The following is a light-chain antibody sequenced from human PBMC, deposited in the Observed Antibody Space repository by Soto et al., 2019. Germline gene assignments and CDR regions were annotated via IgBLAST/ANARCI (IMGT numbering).Light chain of an antibody. CDR3: QVWDSSSDQYV. CDR1: NIGSTN. J-gene: IGLJ1*01. V-gene: IGLV3-21*04. Sequence: SYELTQPPSVSVAPGKTARITCGGNNIGSTNVHWYQQKPGQAPVLVICFASDRPSGIPERFSGSNSGNTATLTISRVEAGEEADYYCQVWDSSSDQYVFGTGTKVTVL. CDR2: FAS.